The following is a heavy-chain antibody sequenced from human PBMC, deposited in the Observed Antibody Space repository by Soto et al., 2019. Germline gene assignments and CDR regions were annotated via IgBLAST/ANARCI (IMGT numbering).Heavy chain of an antibody. Sequence: QVQLVESGGGLVKPGGSLRLSCAASGFIFSDYDTSRIRQALGKGMEWVSSVRGSAGPIYYAASVKGRLTISRDNAKNSVSLQMNGLRGQDTAVCYCGRSRVRPGYDILTGYGVGYWGPGTVVNVSS. V-gene: IGHV3-11*01. CDR1: GFIFSDYD. CDR2: VRGSAGPI. J-gene: IGHJ4*02. D-gene: IGHD3-9*01. CDR3: GRSRVRPGYDILTGYGVGY.